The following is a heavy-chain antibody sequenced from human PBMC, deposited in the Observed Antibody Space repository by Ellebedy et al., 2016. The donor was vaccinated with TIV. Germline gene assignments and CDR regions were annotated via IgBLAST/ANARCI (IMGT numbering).Heavy chain of an antibody. CDR3: ARDGSGYHFFDQ. D-gene: IGHD5-12*01. CDR1: GGSVTTSSFY. CDR2: VHYSGRT. J-gene: IGHJ4*02. Sequence: MPSETLSLTCSVSGGSVTTSSFYWGWIRQSPGKGLEWIGSVHYSGRTYFNPSLKSRVSISTDTSKNHLSLRLISVTAADTAVYFCARDGSGYHFFDQWGQGTLVTVSS. V-gene: IGHV4-39*02.